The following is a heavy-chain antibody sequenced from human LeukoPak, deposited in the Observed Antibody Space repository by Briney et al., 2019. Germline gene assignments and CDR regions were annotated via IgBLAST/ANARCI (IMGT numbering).Heavy chain of an antibody. D-gene: IGHD3-16*02. V-gene: IGHV1-8*03. Sequence: GASVKVSCKASGYTFTSYDINWVRQATGQGLEWMGWMNPNSGNTGYAQKFQGRVTITRNTSISTAYMELSSLRSEDTAVYYCARGEGVWGSYRHNPYYYYTDVWGKGTTVTVSS. J-gene: IGHJ6*03. CDR1: GYTFTSYD. CDR3: ARGEGVWGSYRHNPYYYYTDV. CDR2: MNPNSGNT.